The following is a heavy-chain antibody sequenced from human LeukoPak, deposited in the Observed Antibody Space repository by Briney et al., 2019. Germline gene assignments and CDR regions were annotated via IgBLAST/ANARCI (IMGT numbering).Heavy chain of an antibody. D-gene: IGHD3-16*01. CDR1: GGSISSYY. Sequence: SETLSLTCTVSGGSISSYYWSWIRQPPGKGLEWIGYIYYSGSTNYNPSLKSRVTISVGTSKNQFSPKLSSVTAADTAVYYCARDRGGAGAIDYWGQGTLVTVSS. J-gene: IGHJ4*02. CDR2: IYYSGST. V-gene: IGHV4-59*01. CDR3: ARDRGGAGAIDY.